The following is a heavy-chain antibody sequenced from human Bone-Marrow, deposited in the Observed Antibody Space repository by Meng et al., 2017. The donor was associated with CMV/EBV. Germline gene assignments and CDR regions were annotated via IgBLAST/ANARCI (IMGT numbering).Heavy chain of an antibody. Sequence: ASVKVSCKASGYTFTGYYMHWVRQAPGQGLEWRGWINPNSGGTNYAQKFQGRVTMTRDTYISTAYMELSRLRSDDAAVYYCARADNWNYVSNDAFDIWGQGTMVTVSS. CDR2: INPNSGGT. J-gene: IGHJ3*02. CDR3: ARADNWNYVSNDAFDI. D-gene: IGHD1-7*01. CDR1: GYTFTGYY. V-gene: IGHV1-2*02.